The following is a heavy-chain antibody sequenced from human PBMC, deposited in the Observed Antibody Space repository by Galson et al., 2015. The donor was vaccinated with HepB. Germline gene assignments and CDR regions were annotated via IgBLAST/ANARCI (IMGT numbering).Heavy chain of an antibody. Sequence: SVKVSCKASGYTFTSYGISWVRQASGQGLEWMGWISAYNGNTNYAQKLQGRVTMTTDTSTSTAYMELRSLRSDDTAVYYCARHNYYGSGSYAFDIWGQGTMVTVSS. J-gene: IGHJ3*02. V-gene: IGHV1-18*01. CDR1: GYTFTSYG. CDR2: ISAYNGNT. CDR3: ARHNYYGSGSYAFDI. D-gene: IGHD3-10*01.